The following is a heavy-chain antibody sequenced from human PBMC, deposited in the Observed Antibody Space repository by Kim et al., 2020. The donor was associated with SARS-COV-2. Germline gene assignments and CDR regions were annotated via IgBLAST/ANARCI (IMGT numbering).Heavy chain of an antibody. V-gene: IGHV3-33*01. CDR3: AREGTAKVKSGMDV. D-gene: IGHD5-18*01. Sequence: GGSLRLSCAASGFTFSSYGMHWVRQAPGKGLEWVAVIWDDGSSKYYADSVKGRFTISRDNSKKTLYLQMNSLRAEDTAVYYCAREGTAKVKSGMDVWGQGTAVTVSS. CDR2: IWDDGSSK. J-gene: IGHJ6*02. CDR1: GFTFSSYG.